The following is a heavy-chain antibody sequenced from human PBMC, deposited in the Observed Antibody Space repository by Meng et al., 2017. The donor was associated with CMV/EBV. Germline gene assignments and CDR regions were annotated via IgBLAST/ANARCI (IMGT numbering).Heavy chain of an antibody. J-gene: IGHJ4*02. Sequence: GESLKISCAASGFTFDDYGMSWVRQAPGKGLEWVSGINWNGGSTGYADSVKGRFTISRDNAKNSLYLQMNSLRAEDTALYYCARTDCSSTSCPKYYFDYWGREPWSPSPQ. V-gene: IGHV3-20*04. CDR1: GFTFDDYG. CDR3: ARTDCSSTSCPKYYFDY. D-gene: IGHD2-2*01. CDR2: INWNGGST.